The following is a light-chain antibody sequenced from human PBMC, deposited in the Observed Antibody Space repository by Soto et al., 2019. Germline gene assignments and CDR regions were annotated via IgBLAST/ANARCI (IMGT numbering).Light chain of an antibody. CDR1: ESDSSN. Sequence: EIVMTQSPATLSVSQGERATLSCRASESDSSNLAWYQQKPGQAPRLLIYGASTRATGVPARFSGSGSGTEFTLTISSLQSEDFAVFYCQQYNKWPLTFGGGTKVELK. CDR3: QQYNKWPLT. V-gene: IGKV3-15*01. CDR2: GAS. J-gene: IGKJ4*01.